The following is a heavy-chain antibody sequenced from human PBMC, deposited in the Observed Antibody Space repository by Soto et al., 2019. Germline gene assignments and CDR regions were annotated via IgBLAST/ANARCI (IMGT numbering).Heavy chain of an antibody. CDR2: INEDGSEK. Sequence: EVQLAESGGGLVQPGGSLRLSCAASGFSFSLFWMSWVRQTPGKGLEWVANINEDGSEKFFADSVKGRFTISRDNAKNSLSLQMNSLTADDTAVYYCARTGWPQSSYYFDYWGQGTLVPVSS. D-gene: IGHD3-16*01. CDR1: GFSFSLFW. J-gene: IGHJ4*02. CDR3: ARTGWPQSSYYFDY. V-gene: IGHV3-7*03.